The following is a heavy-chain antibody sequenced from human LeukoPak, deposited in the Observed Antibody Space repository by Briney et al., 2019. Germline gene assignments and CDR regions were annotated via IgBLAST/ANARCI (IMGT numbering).Heavy chain of an antibody. V-gene: IGHV1-69*05. D-gene: IGHD6-6*01. Sequence: GSSVKVSCKASGGTFSSYAISWVRQAPGQGLEWMGGIIPIFGTANYAQKFQGRVTITTDESTSTAYMELSSLRSEDTAVYYCASTTGDYSSSSYWSDPWGQGTLVTVSS. CDR2: IIPIFGTA. CDR1: GGTFSSYA. J-gene: IGHJ5*02. CDR3: ASTTGDYSSSSYWSDP.